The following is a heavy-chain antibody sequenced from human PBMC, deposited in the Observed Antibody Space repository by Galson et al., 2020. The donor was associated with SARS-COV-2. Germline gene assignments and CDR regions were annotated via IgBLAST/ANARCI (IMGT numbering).Heavy chain of an antibody. V-gene: IGHV4-61*02. CDR3: AREVPLWFGELPYGTLPGFDY. D-gene: IGHD3-10*01. CDR2: IYTSGST. Sequence: SETLSLTCTVSGGSISSGSYYWSWIRQPAGKGLEWIGRIYTSGSTNYNPSLKSRVTISVDTSKNQFSLKLSSVTAADTAVYYCAREVPLWFGELPYGTLPGFDYWGQGTLVTVSS. J-gene: IGHJ4*02. CDR1: GGSISSGSYY.